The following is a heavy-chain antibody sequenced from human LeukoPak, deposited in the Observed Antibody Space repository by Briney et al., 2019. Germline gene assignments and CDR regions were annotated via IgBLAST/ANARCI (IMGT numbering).Heavy chain of an antibody. CDR2: ISSSGINI. CDR1: GFTFSDYY. Sequence: PGGSLRLSCAASGFTFSDYYMSWIRQAPGKGLEWVSYISSSGINIYYADSVKGRFTISRDNAKNSLYLQMSSLRADDTALYYCAKDPRAQPVAALPYYFDYWGQGTVVTVSS. V-gene: IGHV3-11*01. D-gene: IGHD2-15*01. J-gene: IGHJ4*02. CDR3: AKDPRAQPVAALPYYFDY.